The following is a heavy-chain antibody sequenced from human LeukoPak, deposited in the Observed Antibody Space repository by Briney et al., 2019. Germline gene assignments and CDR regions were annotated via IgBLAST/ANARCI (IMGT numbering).Heavy chain of an antibody. Sequence: GASVKVSCKASGGTFSNSSINWVRQAPGQGLGWMGGIIPMFERQNDAQSFRDRVTITADESSSTVYMELSSLRLDDTAVYYCARGMSTSRPTDRTGLAYWGQGTLVTVSS. D-gene: IGHD3-16*01. CDR2: IIPMFERQ. CDR3: ARGMSTSRPTDRTGLAY. CDR1: GGTFSNSS. V-gene: IGHV1-69*13. J-gene: IGHJ4*02.